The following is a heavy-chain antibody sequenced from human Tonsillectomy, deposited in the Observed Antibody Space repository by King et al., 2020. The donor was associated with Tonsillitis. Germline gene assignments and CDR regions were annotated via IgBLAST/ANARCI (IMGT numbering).Heavy chain of an antibody. J-gene: IGHJ4*02. V-gene: IGHV3-30*18. CDR3: AKGGLRVWGSYCSPLDY. Sequence: VQLVESGGGVVQPGRSLRLSCAASGFTFSSYGMHWVRQAPGKGLEWVAVISYDGSKKYYADSVKGRFTISRDNSKNTLYLQMNSLRAEDTAVYYCAKGGLRVWGSYCSPLDYWGQGTLVTVSS. CDR2: ISYDGSKK. CDR1: GFTFSSYG. D-gene: IGHD3-16*01.